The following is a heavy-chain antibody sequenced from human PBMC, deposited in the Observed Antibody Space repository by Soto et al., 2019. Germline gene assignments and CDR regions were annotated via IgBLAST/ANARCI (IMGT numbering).Heavy chain of an antibody. J-gene: IGHJ4*02. CDR2: ISGSGHST. D-gene: IGHD3-3*01. V-gene: IGHV3-23*01. CDR3: AKDRYDFWSGYYGGHFDS. Sequence: HPGGSLRLSCAASGFTFSNYAMSWVRQAPGKGLEWVSAISGSGHSTYYEESVKGRFTISRDNSKNTLYVQMNSLRAGDTAVYYCAKDRYDFWSGYYGGHFDSWGQGMLVTVSS. CDR1: GFTFSNYA.